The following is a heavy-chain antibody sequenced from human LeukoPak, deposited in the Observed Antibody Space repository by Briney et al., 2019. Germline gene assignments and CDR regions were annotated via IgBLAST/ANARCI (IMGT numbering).Heavy chain of an antibody. Sequence: GGSLRPSGAAPGFPSSNYYMGGIRQAPGKGREWVSYISSSGSPIYYADSVKGRFTISRDNAKNSLYLQMNSLRAEDTAVYYCARGEITMIVVAPQDYWGQGTLVTVSS. CDR2: ISSSGSPI. J-gene: IGHJ4*02. D-gene: IGHD3-22*01. CDR1: GFPSSNYY. V-gene: IGHV3-11*01. CDR3: ARGEITMIVVAPQDY.